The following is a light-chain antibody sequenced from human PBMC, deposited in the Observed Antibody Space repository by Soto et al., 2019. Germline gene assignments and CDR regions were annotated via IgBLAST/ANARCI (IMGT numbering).Light chain of an antibody. CDR3: QQSYSTPRT. CDR2: ATS. Sequence: DIQMTQSPSSLSASVGDRVTITCRASQSISSNLNWYQQKPGKAPKLLIYATSSLQSGVPSRFSGSGSGTGFTLSISSVQVADSATYYCQQSYSTPRTFGQGTKLESK. CDR1: QSISSN. J-gene: IGKJ1*01. V-gene: IGKV1-39*01.